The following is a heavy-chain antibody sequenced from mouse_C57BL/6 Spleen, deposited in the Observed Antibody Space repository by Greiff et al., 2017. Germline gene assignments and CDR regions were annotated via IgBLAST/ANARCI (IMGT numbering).Heavy chain of an antibody. J-gene: IGHJ3*01. D-gene: IGHD1-1*01. CDR1: GYTFTSYW. CDR2: IDPSDSYT. CDR3: ARPYYYGSSYWFAY. Sequence: QVQLQQPGAELVMPGASVKLSCKASGYTFTSYWMHWVQQRPGQGLEWIGEIDPSDSYTNYNQKFKGKSTLTVDKSSSTAYMQLSSLTSEDSAVYYCARPYYYGSSYWFAYWGKGTLVTVSA. V-gene: IGHV1-69*01.